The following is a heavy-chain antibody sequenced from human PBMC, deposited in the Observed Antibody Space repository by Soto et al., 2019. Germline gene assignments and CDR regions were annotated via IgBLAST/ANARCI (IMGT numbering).Heavy chain of an antibody. D-gene: IGHD1-7*01. V-gene: IGHV4-34*01. Sequence: PSETMSLTCAVYGGSFSGYYWSWIRQPTGKGLEWIGEINHSGSTNYNPSLKSRVTISGDTSKNQFSLKLSSVTAADTAVYYCARRYNWNYGWFDPWGQGTLVTVSS. J-gene: IGHJ5*02. CDR1: GGSFSGYY. CDR3: ARRYNWNYGWFDP. CDR2: INHSGST.